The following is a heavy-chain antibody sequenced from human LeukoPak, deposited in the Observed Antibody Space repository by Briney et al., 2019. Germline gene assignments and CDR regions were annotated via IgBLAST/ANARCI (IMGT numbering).Heavy chain of an antibody. V-gene: IGHV5-51*01. CDR3: ARRADYYDSSGYLYNWFDP. CDR2: IYPGDSDT. Sequence: GESLKISCKGSGYSFTSYWIGWVRQMPGKGLEWMGIIYPGDSDTRYSPSFQGQVTISADKSISTAYLQWSSLKASDTAMHYCARRADYYDSSGYLYNWFDPWGQGTLVTVSS. CDR1: GYSFTSYW. D-gene: IGHD3-22*01. J-gene: IGHJ5*02.